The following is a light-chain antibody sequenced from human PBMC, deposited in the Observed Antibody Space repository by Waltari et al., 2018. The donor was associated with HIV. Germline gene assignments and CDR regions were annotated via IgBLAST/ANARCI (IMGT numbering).Light chain of an antibody. CDR2: DTS. CDR1: QSVSSS. CDR3: QQRSNWHSPT. Sequence: EIVCTQSPATLSLSTGARSTLGCMASQSVSSSLAWCQQQPGQDARILIYDTSNRATSIPARLSGSGSATDFTLITSSLEHEDYAVYYCQQRSNWHSPTFGRGTKVDIK. J-gene: IGKJ4*01. V-gene: IGKV3-11*01.